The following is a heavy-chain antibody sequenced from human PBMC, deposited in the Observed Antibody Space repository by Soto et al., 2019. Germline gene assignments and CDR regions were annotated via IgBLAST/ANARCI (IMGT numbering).Heavy chain of an antibody. V-gene: IGHV3-21*01. D-gene: IGHD2-2*01. CDR3: AREDSIIIPAVSDF. Sequence: GGSLRLSCTVSGFAFNNYGINWVRQAPGKGLEWVSSISKSDYTYYSDSVKGRFAISRDNAKSSVSLQMDTLRVEDTAVYYCAREDSIIIPAVSDFWGQGTLVTVSS. CDR1: GFAFNNYG. J-gene: IGHJ4*02. CDR2: ISKSDYT.